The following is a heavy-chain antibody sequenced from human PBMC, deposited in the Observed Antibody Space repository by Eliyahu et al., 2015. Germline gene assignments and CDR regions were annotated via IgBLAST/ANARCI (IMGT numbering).Heavy chain of an antibody. D-gene: IGHD6-19*01. CDR3: ARLGTLAGVSYFFDF. Sequence: QVQLRESGPGLVRPSGTLSLTCTVSGASISNHNWXIWVXQPPGKGLEWIGGIHHFGATHYXPSLESRVTISADTSKNQLSLNVYSVTAADTAIYYCARLGTLAGVSYFFDFWGQGALVTVSS. V-gene: IGHV4-4*02. CDR2: IHHFGAT. CDR1: GASISNHNW. J-gene: IGHJ4*02.